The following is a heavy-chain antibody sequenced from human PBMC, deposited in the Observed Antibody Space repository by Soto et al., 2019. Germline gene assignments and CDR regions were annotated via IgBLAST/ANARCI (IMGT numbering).Heavy chain of an antibody. CDR1: GGSISSSSYY. Sequence: PSETLSLTCTVSGGSISSSSYYWGWIRQPPGKGLEWIGSIYYSGSTYYNPSLKSRVTISVDTSKNQFSLKLSSVTAADTAVYYCARQAKPGISSTHGRFDPWGQGTLVTVSS. V-gene: IGHV4-39*01. CDR3: ARQAKPGISSTHGRFDP. J-gene: IGHJ5*02. CDR2: IYYSGST. D-gene: IGHD6-13*01.